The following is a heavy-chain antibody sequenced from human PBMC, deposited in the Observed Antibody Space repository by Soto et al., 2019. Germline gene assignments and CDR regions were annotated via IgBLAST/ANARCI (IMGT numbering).Heavy chain of an antibody. J-gene: IGHJ6*02. Sequence: ASVKVSCKASGYTFTSYAMHWVRQAPGQRLEWMGWINAGNGNTKYSQKFQGRVTITRDTSASTTSMELSSLRSEDTAVYYCARFIGGAYGMDVWGQGTTVTVSS. CDR3: ARFIGGAYGMDV. CDR2: INAGNGNT. CDR1: GYTFTSYA. D-gene: IGHD2-15*01. V-gene: IGHV1-3*01.